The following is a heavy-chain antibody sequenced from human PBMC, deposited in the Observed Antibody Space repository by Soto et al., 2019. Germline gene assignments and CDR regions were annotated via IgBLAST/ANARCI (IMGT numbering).Heavy chain of an antibody. D-gene: IGHD1-7*01. CDR3: ASRDPGTSVDY. J-gene: IGHJ4*02. CDR2: IYRTGST. Sequence: PSETQSLTCAVSGGSFTSNNWWTWVRQPPGQGLEWIGEIYRTGSTNYNPSLKSRVTISLDKSENQFSLKVTSLTAADTAVYYCASRDPGTSVDYWGQGTVVTVSA. CDR1: GGSFTSNNW. V-gene: IGHV4-4*02.